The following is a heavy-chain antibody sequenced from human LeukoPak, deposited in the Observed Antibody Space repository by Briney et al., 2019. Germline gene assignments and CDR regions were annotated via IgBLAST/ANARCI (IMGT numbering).Heavy chain of an antibody. D-gene: IGHD2-2*01. Sequence: GGSLRLSCAASGFTLSGSAMHWVRQASGKGLEWVGRIRSKANSYATAYAASVKGRFTISRDDSKNTAYLQMNSLKTADTAVYYCTRGPACSTSCYYYFDYWGQGTLVTVSS. CDR2: IRSKANSYAT. V-gene: IGHV3-73*01. J-gene: IGHJ4*02. CDR3: TRGPACSTSCYYYFDY. CDR1: GFTLSGSA.